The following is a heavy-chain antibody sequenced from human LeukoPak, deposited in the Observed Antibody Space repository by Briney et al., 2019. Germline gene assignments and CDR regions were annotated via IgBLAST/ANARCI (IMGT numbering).Heavy chain of an antibody. D-gene: IGHD1-26*01. V-gene: IGHV3-11*01. CDR1: GFTFSDYY. CDR3: AKESSGSYFFDY. Sequence: GGSLRLSCAASGFTFSDYYMSWIRQAPGKGLEWVSYISSSGSTIYYADSVKGRFTISRDNAKNSLYLQMNSLRAEDTALYYCAKESSGSYFFDYWGQGTLVTVSS. J-gene: IGHJ4*02. CDR2: ISSSGSTI.